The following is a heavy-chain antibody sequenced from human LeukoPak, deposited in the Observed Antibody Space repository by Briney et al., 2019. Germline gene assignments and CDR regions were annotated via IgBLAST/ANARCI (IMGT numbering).Heavy chain of an antibody. J-gene: IGHJ6*03. CDR1: GFTFSSYS. CDR2: IKQDGSEK. D-gene: IGHD5-12*01. CDR3: ARDGPGGYDYVKLYYYYYYYMDV. Sequence: GGSLRLSCAASGFTFSSYSMNWVRQAPGKGLEWVANIKQDGSEKYYVDSVKGRFTISRDNAKNSLYLQMNSLRAEDTAVYYCARDGPGGYDYVKLYYYYYYYMDVWGKGTTVTISS. V-gene: IGHV3-7*01.